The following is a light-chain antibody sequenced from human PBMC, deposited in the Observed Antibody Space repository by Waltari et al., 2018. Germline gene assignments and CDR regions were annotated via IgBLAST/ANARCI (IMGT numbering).Light chain of an antibody. J-gene: IGKJ5*01. CDR1: QSLLDSNGYNY. Sequence: DIVMTQSPLSLPVTPGEPASISCRSSQSLLDSNGYNYLDWYLQKPGQSPQILIYVASNRASGVPDRFSGSGSGTDVTLKISRVEAEDAGVYYCMEALQSVTFGQGTRLEIK. CDR3: MEALQSVT. CDR2: VAS. V-gene: IGKV2-28*01.